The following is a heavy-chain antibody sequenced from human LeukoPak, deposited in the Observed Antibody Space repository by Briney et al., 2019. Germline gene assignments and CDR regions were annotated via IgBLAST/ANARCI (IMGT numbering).Heavy chain of an antibody. D-gene: IGHD7-27*01. CDR2: IKSKIDGGTT. Sequence: GGSLRLSCAASGFTFSDAWMSWVRQTPGKGLEWVGHIKSKIDGGTTDYAAPAKGRFTISRDDSKNTLYLQMDSLRTEDTAVYYCATEFWGSYNYWGQGTLVTVSS. J-gene: IGHJ4*02. V-gene: IGHV3-15*01. CDR1: GFTFSDAW. CDR3: ATEFWGSYNY.